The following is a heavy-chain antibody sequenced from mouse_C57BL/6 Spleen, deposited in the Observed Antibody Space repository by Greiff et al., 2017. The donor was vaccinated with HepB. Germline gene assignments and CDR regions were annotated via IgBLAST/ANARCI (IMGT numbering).Heavy chain of an antibody. D-gene: IGHD1-1*01. V-gene: IGHV5-9-1*02. J-gene: IGHJ2*01. CDR2: ISSGGDYI. CDR1: GFTFSSYA. Sequence: EVQLVESGAGLVKPGGSLKLSCAASGFTFSSYAMSWVRQTPEKRLEWVAYISSGGDYIYYADTVKGRFTISRDNARNTLYLQMSSLKSEDTAMYYCTREGGYGSSLYFDYWGQGTTLTVSS. CDR3: TREGGYGSSLYFDY.